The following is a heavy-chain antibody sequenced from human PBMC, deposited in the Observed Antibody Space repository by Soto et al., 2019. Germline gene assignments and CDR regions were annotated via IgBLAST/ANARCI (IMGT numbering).Heavy chain of an antibody. CDR1: GFTLSIYA. D-gene: IGHD6-19*01. Sequence: WGALLVSCASSGFTLSIYAMSWVRQAPGKGLEWVSAISGSVVSTYYADSVKGRFTISRDNSRTTVYLQMNSLRAEDTAVYHCAKAATGGWTYYPYGMDVWGQGTTVTVSS. CDR2: ISGSVVST. J-gene: IGHJ6*01. CDR3: AKAATGGWTYYPYGMDV. V-gene: IGHV3-23*01.